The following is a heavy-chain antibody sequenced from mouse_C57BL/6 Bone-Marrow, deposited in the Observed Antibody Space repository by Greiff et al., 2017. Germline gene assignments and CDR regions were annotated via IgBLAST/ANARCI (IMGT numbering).Heavy chain of an antibody. J-gene: IGHJ3*01. Sequence: VQLKESGGGLVQPGGSLKLSCAASGFTFSDYYMYWVRQTPEKRLEWVAYISNGGGSTYYPDTVKGRFTLSRDNAKNTLYLQMSRLKSEDTAMYYCARLTAQAMFAYWGQGTLVTVSA. D-gene: IGHD3-2*02. CDR3: ARLTAQAMFAY. V-gene: IGHV5-12*01. CDR2: ISNGGGST. CDR1: GFTFSDYY.